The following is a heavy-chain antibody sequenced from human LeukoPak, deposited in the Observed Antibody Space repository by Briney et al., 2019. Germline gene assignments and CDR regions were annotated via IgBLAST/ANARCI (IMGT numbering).Heavy chain of an antibody. CDR2: ISYDGSNK. D-gene: IGHD6-13*01. CDR1: GFTFSSYG. V-gene: IGHV3-30*18. Sequence: PGRSLRLSCAASGFTFSSYGMHWVRQAPGKGREWGAVISYDGSNKYYADSVKGRFTISRDNSKNTLYLQMNSLRAEDTAVYYCAKDLSIAAAGHDYWGQGTLVTVSS. CDR3: AKDLSIAAAGHDY. J-gene: IGHJ4*02.